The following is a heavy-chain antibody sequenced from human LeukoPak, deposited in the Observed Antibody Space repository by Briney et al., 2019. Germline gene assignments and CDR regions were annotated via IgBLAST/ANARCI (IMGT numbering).Heavy chain of an antibody. V-gene: IGHV3-30-3*01. CDR2: ISSDGNKK. J-gene: IGHJ6*02. Sequence: AGGSLRLSCAASGFTFSSYAVHWVRQAPGKGLEWVAVISSDGNKKYYAASVPGQFTLSQANSNNTLYMQLNSLRPQDTAVYYCARAERTYSLNYHGMDVWGQGTTVTVSS. D-gene: IGHD2-15*01. CDR3: ARAERTYSLNYHGMDV. CDR1: GFTFSSYA.